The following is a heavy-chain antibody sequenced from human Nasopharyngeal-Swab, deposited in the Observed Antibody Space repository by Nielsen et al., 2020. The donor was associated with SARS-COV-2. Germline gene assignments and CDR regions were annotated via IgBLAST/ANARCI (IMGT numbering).Heavy chain of an antibody. D-gene: IGHD5-18*01. V-gene: IGHV1-18*04. Sequence: ASVKVSCKASGYTFTSYGISWVRQAPGQGLEWMGWISAYNGNTNYAQKLQGRVTMTTDTSTSTAYMGLRSLRSDDTAVYYCAREGDTAMAYYYYYMDVWGKGTTVTVSS. CDR3: AREGDTAMAYYYYYMDV. CDR1: GYTFTSYG. J-gene: IGHJ6*03. CDR2: ISAYNGNT.